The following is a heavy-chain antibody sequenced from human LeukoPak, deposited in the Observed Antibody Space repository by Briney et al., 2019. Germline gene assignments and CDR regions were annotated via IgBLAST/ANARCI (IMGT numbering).Heavy chain of an antibody. Sequence: ASVKVSCKASGYTFTGHYMHWVRQAPGQGLEWMGRINPNSGGTDYAQKFQGRVTMTRDTSVNTAYMELSRLGSDDTAVYYCTRGPPNWGYDYWGQGTLVTVSS. CDR2: INPNSGGT. CDR1: GYTFTGHY. CDR3: TRGPPNWGYDY. D-gene: IGHD7-27*01. J-gene: IGHJ4*02. V-gene: IGHV1-2*06.